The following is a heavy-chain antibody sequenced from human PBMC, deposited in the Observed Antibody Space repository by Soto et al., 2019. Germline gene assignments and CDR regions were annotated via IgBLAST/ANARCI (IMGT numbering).Heavy chain of an antibody. CDR3: TRGGGRELVALDI. V-gene: IGHV3-53*01. Sequence: VGSLRLSCAASGLFVGNNYMSWVRQAPGKGLEWVSIIYSSGTIHYADSAKGRFTISRDNYKNTLDLQMNSLRAEDTAVYYCTRGGGRELVALDIWGQGTMGT. D-gene: IGHD3-10*01. CDR1: GLFVGNNY. J-gene: IGHJ3*02. CDR2: IYSSGTI.